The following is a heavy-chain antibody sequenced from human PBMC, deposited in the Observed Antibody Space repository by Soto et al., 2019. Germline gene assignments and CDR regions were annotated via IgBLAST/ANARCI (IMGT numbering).Heavy chain of an antibody. D-gene: IGHD3-10*01. Sequence: PGGSLRLSCAASGFTFSNYAMSWVRQAPGKGLQWVSAISGSGISTYYADSVKGRFTISRDNSKNTLFLQMNSLRAEDTAMYYCARDHKFGEPPWGQGTLVTVS. V-gene: IGHV3-23*01. CDR2: ISGSGIST. J-gene: IGHJ5*02. CDR3: ARDHKFGEPP. CDR1: GFTFSNYA.